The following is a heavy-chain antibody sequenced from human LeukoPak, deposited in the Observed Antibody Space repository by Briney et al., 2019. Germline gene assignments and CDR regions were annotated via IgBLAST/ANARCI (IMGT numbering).Heavy chain of an antibody. Sequence: GGPLRLSCTASGFTFSSYTMSWVRQAPGKGLRWVSTITTGGPNTYYADSVKGRFTVPRDDSKNTLYLQMNSLRAEDTAVYYCAKDGGLWVSAHWGDSWGRGTLVTVSS. CDR2: ITTGGPNT. D-gene: IGHD7-27*01. CDR1: GFTFSSYT. V-gene: IGHV3-23*01. J-gene: IGHJ4*02. CDR3: AKDGGLWVSAHWGDS.